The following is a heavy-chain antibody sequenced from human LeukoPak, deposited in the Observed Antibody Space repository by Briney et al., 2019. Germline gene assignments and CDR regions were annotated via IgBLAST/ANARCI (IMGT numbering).Heavy chain of an antibody. Sequence: SQTLSLTCTVSGGSISSGGYYWSWIRQHPGKGLEWIGYIYYSGSTYYNPSLKSRVTISVDTSKNQFSLRLSSVTAADTAVYYCVRDPPTYYYDSSGYFDYWGQGTLVTVSS. J-gene: IGHJ4*02. V-gene: IGHV4-31*03. CDR2: IYYSGST. CDR3: VRDPPTYYYDSSGYFDY. D-gene: IGHD3-22*01. CDR1: GGSISSGGYY.